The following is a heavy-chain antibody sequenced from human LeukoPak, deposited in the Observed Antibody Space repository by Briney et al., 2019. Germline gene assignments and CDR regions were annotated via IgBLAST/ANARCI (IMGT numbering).Heavy chain of an antibody. Sequence: SETLSLTCTVSGGSISSSSYYWGWIRQPPGKGLEWIGSIYYSGSTYYNPSLKSRVTISVDTSKNQFSLKLSSVTAADTAVYYCARVLRSSDFDYWGQGTLVTVSS. V-gene: IGHV4-39*07. CDR1: GGSISSSSYY. D-gene: IGHD3-10*01. CDR2: IYYSGST. J-gene: IGHJ4*02. CDR3: ARVLRSSDFDY.